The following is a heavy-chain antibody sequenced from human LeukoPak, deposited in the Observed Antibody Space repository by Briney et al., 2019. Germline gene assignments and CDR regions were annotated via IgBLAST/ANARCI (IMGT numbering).Heavy chain of an antibody. J-gene: IGHJ4*02. CDR1: GFTFSSFA. V-gene: IGHV3-23*01. D-gene: IGHD2-2*01. Sequence: PGGSLRLSCAASGFTFSSFAMGWLPQAPGQGREWVSAISGGVGSTYYADSRKGRLTISRDNSKNNLYLQLNSLRAEDTAAYYCAKETDIVPAATTDYWGQGTLVTVSS. CDR2: ISGGVGST. CDR3: AKETDIVPAATTDY.